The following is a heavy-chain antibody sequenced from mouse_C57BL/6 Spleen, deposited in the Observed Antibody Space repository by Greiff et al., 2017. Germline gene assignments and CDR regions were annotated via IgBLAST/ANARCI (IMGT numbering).Heavy chain of an antibody. Sequence: VQLVESEGGLVQPGSSMKLSCTASGFTFSDYYMAWVRQVPEKGLEWVANINYDGSSTYYLDSLKSRFIISRDNAKNILYLQMSSLKSEDTATYYCARDGRSNPYAMDYWGQGTSVTVSS. CDR3: ARDGRSNPYAMDY. CDR1: GFTFSDYY. V-gene: IGHV5-16*01. CDR2: INYDGSST. D-gene: IGHD2-5*01. J-gene: IGHJ4*01.